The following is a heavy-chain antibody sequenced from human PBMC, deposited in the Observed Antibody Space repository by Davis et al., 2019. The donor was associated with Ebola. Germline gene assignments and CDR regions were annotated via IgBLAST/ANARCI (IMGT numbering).Heavy chain of an antibody. CDR3: AREGRYCSGGSCYLPMI. V-gene: IGHV3-7*03. D-gene: IGHD2-15*01. J-gene: IGHJ4*02. Sequence: GGSLRLSCAASGFTFSSYGMHWVRQAPGKGLEWVANIKQDGSEKYYVDSVKGRFTISRDNAKNSLYLQMNSLRAEDTAVYYCAREGRYCSGGSCYLPMIWGQGTLVTVSS. CDR1: GFTFSSYG. CDR2: IKQDGSEK.